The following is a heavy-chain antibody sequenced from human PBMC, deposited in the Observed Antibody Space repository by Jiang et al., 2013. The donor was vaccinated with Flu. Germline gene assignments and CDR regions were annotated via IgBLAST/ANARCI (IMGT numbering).Heavy chain of an antibody. V-gene: IGHV4-30-2*04. Sequence: TISVDTSKNQFSLKLSSVTAADTAVYYCARGLETLDAFDIWGQGTMVTVSS. CDR3: ARGLETLDAFDI. D-gene: IGHD1-1*01. J-gene: IGHJ3*02.